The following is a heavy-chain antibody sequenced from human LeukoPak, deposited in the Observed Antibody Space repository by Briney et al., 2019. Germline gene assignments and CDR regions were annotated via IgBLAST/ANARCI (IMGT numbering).Heavy chain of an antibody. CDR1: GGSISSGGYY. CDR2: IYHSGST. CDR3: ARHVGATEVLAAFDI. V-gene: IGHV4-30-2*01. J-gene: IGHJ3*02. D-gene: IGHD1-26*01. Sequence: PSQTLSLTCTVSGGSISSGGYYWSWIRQPPGKGLEWIGYIYHSGSTYYNPSLKSRVTISVDRSKNQFSLKLSSVTAADTAVYYCARHVGATEVLAAFDIWGQGTMVTVSS.